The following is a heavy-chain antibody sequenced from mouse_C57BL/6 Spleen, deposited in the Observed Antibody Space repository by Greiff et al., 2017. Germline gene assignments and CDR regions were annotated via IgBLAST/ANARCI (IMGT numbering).Heavy chain of an antibody. V-gene: IGHV1-52*01. CDR3: SRLEGYAMDY. J-gene: IGHJ4*01. CDR2: IDPSASET. CDR1: GYTFTSYW. Sequence: QVQLQQPGAELVRPGSSVKLSCKASGYTFTSYWMHWVKQRPIQGLEWIGNIDPSASETHYNQKFKDKATLTVDQSSSTAYMQLSSLTSADSAVYYCSRLEGYAMDYWGQGTSVTVAS.